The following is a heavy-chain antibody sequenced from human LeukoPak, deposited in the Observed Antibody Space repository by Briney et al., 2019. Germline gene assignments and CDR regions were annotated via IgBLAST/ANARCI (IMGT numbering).Heavy chain of an antibody. D-gene: IGHD5-18*01. V-gene: IGHV3-13*01. Sequence: GGSLRLSCAASGFTFSSYDMHWVRQATGKGLEWVSAIGTAGDTYYPGSVKGRFTISRENAKNSLYLQMNSLRAGDTAVYYCARAERIQLFPWYYYGMDVWGQGTTVTASS. CDR2: IGTAGDT. J-gene: IGHJ6*02. CDR1: GFTFSSYD. CDR3: ARAERIQLFPWYYYGMDV.